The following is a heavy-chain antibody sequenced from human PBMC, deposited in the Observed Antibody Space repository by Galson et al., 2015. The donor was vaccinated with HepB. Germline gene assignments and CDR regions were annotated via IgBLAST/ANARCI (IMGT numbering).Heavy chain of an antibody. CDR3: ARGRGMGELFFSGPIDS. CDR2: INPGGNT. J-gene: IGHJ5*01. V-gene: IGHV4-34*01. Sequence: ETLSLTCVVSGGSFSDYYWSWIRQPPGKGLEWIGEINPGGNTNYNPSLKSRVTISEDTSKNQFSLRLTSVTAADTAIYFCARGRGMGELFFSGPIDSWGQGILVAVSS. D-gene: IGHD3-16*01. CDR1: GGSFSDYY.